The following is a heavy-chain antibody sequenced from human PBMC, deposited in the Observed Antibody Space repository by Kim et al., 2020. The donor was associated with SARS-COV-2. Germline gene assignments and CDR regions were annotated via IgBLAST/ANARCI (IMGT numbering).Heavy chain of an antibody. CDR1: GFTFSDYY. J-gene: IGHJ6*02. Sequence: GGSLRLSCAASGFTFSDYYMSWIRQAPGKGLEWVSYISSSGSTIYYADSVKGRFTISRDNAKNSLYLQMNSLRAEDTAVYYCARDESDTAMALLYYHYGMDVWGQGTTVTVSS. D-gene: IGHD5-18*01. V-gene: IGHV3-11*01. CDR2: ISSSGSTI. CDR3: ARDESDTAMALLYYHYGMDV.